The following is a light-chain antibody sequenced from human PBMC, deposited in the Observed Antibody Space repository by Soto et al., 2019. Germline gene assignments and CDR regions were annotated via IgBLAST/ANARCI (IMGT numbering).Light chain of an antibody. J-gene: IGLJ1*01. Sequence: QSVLTQPRSVSGSPGQSLTISCTGTSSYVGGYNYVFWYQHPPGKAPKLMIYDVTNRPSGVSNRFSGSKSGNTASLTISGLQAEDEADYYCTSYTSGSTYVFGTGTKVTVL. V-gene: IGLV2-14*03. CDR3: TSYTSGSTYV. CDR2: DVT. CDR1: SSYVGGYNY.